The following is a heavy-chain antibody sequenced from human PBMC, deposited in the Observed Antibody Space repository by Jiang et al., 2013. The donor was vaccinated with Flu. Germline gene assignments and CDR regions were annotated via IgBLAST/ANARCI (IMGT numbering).Heavy chain of an antibody. Sequence: SGAEVKKPGASVKVSCKASGYTFTSYYMHWVRQAPGQGLEWMGIINPSGGSTSYAQKFQGRVTMTRDTSTSTVYMELSSLRSEDTAVYYCARGRLAAAGGDIIDYVGPGNPGHRLL. CDR3: ARGRLAAAGGDIIDY. D-gene: IGHD6-13*01. CDR1: GYTFTSYY. V-gene: IGHV1-46*03. CDR2: INPSGGST. J-gene: IGHJ4*02.